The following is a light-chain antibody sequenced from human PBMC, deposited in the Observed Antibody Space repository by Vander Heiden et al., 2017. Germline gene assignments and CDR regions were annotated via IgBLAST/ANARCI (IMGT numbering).Light chain of an antibody. CDR3: QQYNSYSPT. CDR2: KAS. V-gene: IGKV1-5*03. CDR1: QSISSW. J-gene: IGKJ4*01. Sequence: DIQMTQSPSTLSASVGDRVTITCRASQSISSWLAWYQQKPGKAPKLLIYKASSLESGVPSRFSGSGSGTEVTLTISSLQPDDFATDYCQQYNSYSPTFGGGTKVEIK.